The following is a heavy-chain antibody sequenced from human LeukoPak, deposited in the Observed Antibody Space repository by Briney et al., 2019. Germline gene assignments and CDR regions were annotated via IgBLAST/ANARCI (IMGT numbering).Heavy chain of an antibody. V-gene: IGHV3-33*01. CDR1: GFTFSSYG. CDR2: IWYDGSNK. Sequence: GRSLRLSCAASGFTFSSYGMHWVRQAPGKGLEWVAVIWYDGSNKYYADSVKGRFTISRDNSKNTLYLQMNSLRAEDTAVHYCAGDHDQYTNGFWGQGTLVTVSS. D-gene: IGHD5-18*01. J-gene: IGHJ4*02. CDR3: AGDHDQYTNGF.